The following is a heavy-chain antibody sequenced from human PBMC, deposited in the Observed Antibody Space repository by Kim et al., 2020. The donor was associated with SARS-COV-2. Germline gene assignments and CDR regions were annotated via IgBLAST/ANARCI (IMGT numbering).Heavy chain of an antibody. J-gene: IGHJ4*02. Sequence: PGDTETRYSPSFQGQVTISADTSIRTASLQWSSLKASDTAMYYCARIGDYWGQGTLVTVSS. D-gene: IGHD2-15*01. CDR2: PGDTET. CDR3: ARIGDY. V-gene: IGHV5-51*01.